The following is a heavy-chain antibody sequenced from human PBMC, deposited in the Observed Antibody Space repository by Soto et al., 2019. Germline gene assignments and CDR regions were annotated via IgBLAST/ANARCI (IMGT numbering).Heavy chain of an antibody. CDR2: ISGSGGST. Sequence: GGSLRLSCAASGFTFSSYAMSWVRQAPGKGLEWVSAISGSGGSTYYADSVKGRFTISRDNSKNTLYLQMNSLRAEDTAVYYCAKGGRKLQVWQVEGTMYSGSYLHFYYGMDVWGQGTTVTVSS. D-gene: IGHD1-26*01. CDR1: GFTFSSYA. J-gene: IGHJ6*02. V-gene: IGHV3-23*01. CDR3: AKGGRKLQVWQVEGTMYSGSYLHFYYGMDV.